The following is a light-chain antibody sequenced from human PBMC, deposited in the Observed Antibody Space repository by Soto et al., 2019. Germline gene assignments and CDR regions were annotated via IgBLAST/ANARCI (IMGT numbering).Light chain of an antibody. CDR1: QSVLYSSNDKNY. J-gene: IGKJ4*01. V-gene: IGKV4-1*01. CDR2: WAS. CDR3: QQYYSTPPT. Sequence: DIVMTQSPDSLTVSLGERATINCKSSQSVLYSSNDKNYLAWYQQKPGQPPKLLLYWASTRESGVPDRFSGSGSGTDSTLTISSLQAEDVAIYYCQQYYSTPPTFGGGTKVEIK.